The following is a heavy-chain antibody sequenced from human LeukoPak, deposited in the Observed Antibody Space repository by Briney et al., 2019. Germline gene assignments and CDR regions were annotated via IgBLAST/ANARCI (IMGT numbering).Heavy chain of an antibody. CDR2: ISYDGGNK. V-gene: IGHV3-30-3*01. Sequence: GGSLRLSCAASGFTFSSYAMSWVRQAPGKGLEWVAVISYDGGNKYYADSVKGRFTISRDNSRNTLDLHMNSLRSEDTAVYYCARGSTYDDVLRKNWFDPWGQGTLVTVSS. CDR1: GFTFSSYA. D-gene: IGHD3-9*01. CDR3: ARGSTYDDVLRKNWFDP. J-gene: IGHJ5*02.